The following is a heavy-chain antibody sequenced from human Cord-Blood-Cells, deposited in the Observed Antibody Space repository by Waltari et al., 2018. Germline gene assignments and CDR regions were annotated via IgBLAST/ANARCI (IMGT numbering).Heavy chain of an antibody. CDR1: GYTFTGYY. Sequence: QVQLVQSGAEVKTPGASVKVSCKASGYTFTGYYMHWVRQAPGQGLEWMGWINPNSGGTNYAQKFQGRVTMTRDTSISTAYMELSRLRSDDTAVYYCAFGGPMVRGALYVFDIWGQGTMVTVSS. CDR2: INPNSGGT. V-gene: IGHV1-2*02. J-gene: IGHJ3*02. CDR3: AFGGPMVRGALYVFDI. D-gene: IGHD3-10*01.